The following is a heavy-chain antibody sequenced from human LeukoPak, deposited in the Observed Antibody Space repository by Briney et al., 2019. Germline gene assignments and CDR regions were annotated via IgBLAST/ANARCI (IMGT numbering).Heavy chain of an antibody. D-gene: IGHD6-13*01. CDR1: GFTFSSYA. CDR2: IRGNGGST. Sequence: GGSLRLSCAVSGFTFSSYAISWVRQARGRGLEWVSAIRGNGGSTYYADCVTGRFTISRDNSKNTLYQQMNSLRAEGMSVYDCAVQISSWYNYYYYGMDVWGQGTTVTVSS. J-gene: IGHJ6*02. CDR3: AVQISSWYNYYYYGMDV. V-gene: IGHV3-23*01.